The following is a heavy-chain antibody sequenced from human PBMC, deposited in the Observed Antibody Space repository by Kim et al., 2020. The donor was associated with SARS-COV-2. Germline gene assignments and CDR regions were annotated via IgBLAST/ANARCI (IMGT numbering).Heavy chain of an antibody. CDR1: GYSFTSYW. CDR2: IYPGDSDT. Sequence: GESLKISCKGSGYSFTSYWIGWVRQMPGKGLEWMGIIYPGDSDTRYRPSFQGQVTISADKSISTAYLQWSSLKASDTAMYYCARCPLRGGGGCCYNWFDPGGQGTLVTVSS. D-gene: IGHD2-15*01. J-gene: IGHJ5*02. V-gene: IGHV5-51*01. CDR3: ARCPLRGGGGCCYNWFDP.